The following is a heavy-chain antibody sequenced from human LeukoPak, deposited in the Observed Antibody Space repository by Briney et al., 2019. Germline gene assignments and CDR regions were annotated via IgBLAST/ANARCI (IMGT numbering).Heavy chain of an antibody. D-gene: IGHD3-10*01. CDR3: ARDLVTMVRGGLDP. CDR1: GYTFTGYY. Sequence: GASVKVSCKASGYTFTGYYVHWVRQAPGQGLEWMGWINPNSGGTNYAQKFQGRVTMTRDTSISTAYMELSRLRSDDTAVHYCARDLVTMVRGGLDPWGQGTLVTVSS. J-gene: IGHJ5*02. V-gene: IGHV1-2*02. CDR2: INPNSGGT.